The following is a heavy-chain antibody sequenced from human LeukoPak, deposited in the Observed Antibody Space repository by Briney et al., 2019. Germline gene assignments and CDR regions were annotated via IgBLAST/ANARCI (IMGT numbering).Heavy chain of an antibody. CDR2: MNPNSGNT. Sequence: ASVKVSCKASGYTFTSYDINCVRQATGQGREWMGWMNPNSGNTGYAQKFQGRVTMTRNTSISTAYMELSRLRSEDTAVYYCARGYDSSGYYGYWGQGTLVTVSS. V-gene: IGHV1-8*01. D-gene: IGHD3-22*01. CDR1: GYTFTSYD. CDR3: ARGYDSSGYYGY. J-gene: IGHJ4*02.